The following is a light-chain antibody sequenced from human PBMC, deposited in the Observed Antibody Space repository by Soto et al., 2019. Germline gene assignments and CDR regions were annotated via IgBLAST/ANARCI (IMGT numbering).Light chain of an antibody. CDR1: QSVRSSF. Sequence: EIVLTQSPGTLSLSPGERATLSCRASQSVRSSFFAWYQQKPGQAPRLLIYDVSFRATGSPDRFSGSGSGTDFTLTINRLEPEDFAVYYCQQYENSVMYTFGQGTKLEIK. CDR3: QQYENSVMYT. CDR2: DVS. J-gene: IGKJ2*01. V-gene: IGKV3-20*01.